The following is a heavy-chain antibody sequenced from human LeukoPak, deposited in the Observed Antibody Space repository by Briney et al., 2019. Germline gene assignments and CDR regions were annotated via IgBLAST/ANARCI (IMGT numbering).Heavy chain of an antibody. CDR2: IKQDGSEK. CDR1: GFTFSSYW. CDR3: ARGVAENNFDY. J-gene: IGHJ4*02. Sequence: PGGSLRLSCAASGFTFSSYWMSWVRQAPGKGLEGVANIKQDGSEKYYVDSVKGRFTISRDNAKNSLYLQMNSLRAEDTAVYYCARGVAENNFDYWGQGTLVTVSS. V-gene: IGHV3-7*01. D-gene: IGHD3-3*01.